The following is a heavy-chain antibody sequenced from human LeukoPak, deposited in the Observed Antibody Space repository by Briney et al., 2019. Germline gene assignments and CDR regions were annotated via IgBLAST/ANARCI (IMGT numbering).Heavy chain of an antibody. D-gene: IGHD3-22*01. CDR3: ARELPPKYYYDSSGYPDY. V-gene: IGHV4-39*07. J-gene: IGHJ4*02. CDR1: DGSISSSSYY. Sequence: PSETLSLTCTVSDGSISSSSYYWGWIRQPPGKGLEWSGSIYYSGSTYYNPSLKSRVTISVDTSKNQFSLKLSSVTAADTAVYYCARELPPKYYYDSSGYPDYWGQGTLVTVSS. CDR2: IYYSGST.